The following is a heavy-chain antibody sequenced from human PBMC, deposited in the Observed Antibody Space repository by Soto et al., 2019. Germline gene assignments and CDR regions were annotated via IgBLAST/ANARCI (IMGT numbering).Heavy chain of an antibody. D-gene: IGHD3-3*01. CDR1: GVTFSSYA. CDR2: ISGSGGST. CDR3: AKNYDFWSGYYLLYFDY. V-gene: IGHV3-23*01. J-gene: IGHJ4*02. Sequence: GGSLRLSCAASGVTFSSYAMSWVRQAPGKGLEWVSAISGSGGSTYYADSVKGRFTISRDNSKNTLYLQMNSLRAEDTAVYYCAKNYDFWSGYYLLYFDYWGQGTLVTVSS.